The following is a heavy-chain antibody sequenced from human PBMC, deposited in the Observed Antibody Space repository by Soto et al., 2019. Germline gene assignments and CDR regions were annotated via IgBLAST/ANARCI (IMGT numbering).Heavy chain of an antibody. Sequence: ASLKVSCKASGYSFTDHYMHWVRQAPGQGLEWLGWINPNTGVTHFAQKFQGWVTRTRDTSINTAYMELTRLKSDDTAFYYCGRYPDDFRYGLDVWGQGTTVTVSS. CDR3: GRYPDDFRYGLDV. V-gene: IGHV1-2*04. CDR2: INPNTGVT. J-gene: IGHJ6*01. CDR1: GYSFTDHY. D-gene: IGHD2-2*01.